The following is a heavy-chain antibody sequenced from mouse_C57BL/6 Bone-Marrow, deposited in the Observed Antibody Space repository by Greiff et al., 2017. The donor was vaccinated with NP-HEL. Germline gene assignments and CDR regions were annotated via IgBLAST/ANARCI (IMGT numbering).Heavy chain of an antibody. CDR2: IDPENGDT. V-gene: IGHV14-4*01. Sequence: EVQLQQSGAELVRPGASVNLSCTASGFNIKDDYMHWVKKRPEQGLEWIGWIDPENGDTEYASKFQGKATITADTSSNTAYLQLSSLTSEDTAVYYCTTEPYYGSSPDYWGQGTTLTVSS. CDR3: TTEPYYGSSPDY. D-gene: IGHD1-1*01. CDR1: GFNIKDDY. J-gene: IGHJ2*01.